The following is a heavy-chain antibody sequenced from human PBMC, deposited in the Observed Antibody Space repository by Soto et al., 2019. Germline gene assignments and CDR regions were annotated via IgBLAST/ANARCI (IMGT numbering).Heavy chain of an antibody. V-gene: IGHV1-2*04. Sequence: ASVKVSFKASGYTFTGYYMHWVRQAPGQGLEWMGWINPNSGGTNYAQKFQGWVTMTRDTSISTAYMELSRLRSDDTAVYYCARGSTGTVTYYFDYWGQGTLVTVSS. D-gene: IGHD1-1*01. CDR1: GYTFTGYY. CDR3: ARGSTGTVTYYFDY. CDR2: INPNSGGT. J-gene: IGHJ4*02.